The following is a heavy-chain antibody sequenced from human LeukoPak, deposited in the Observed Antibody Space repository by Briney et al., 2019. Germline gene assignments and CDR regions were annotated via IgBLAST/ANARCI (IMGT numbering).Heavy chain of an antibody. CDR2: IYYSGTT. Sequence: SETLSLTCTVSGGSISSSSYYWGWIRQPPGKGLEWIATIYYSGTTYYNPSLKSRVTISVDTSKNQFSLNLSSVTAADTAVYYCARRGSGSRGDFDYWGQGTLVTVSS. J-gene: IGHJ4*02. D-gene: IGHD2-15*01. CDR3: ARRGSGSRGDFDY. V-gene: IGHV4-39*01. CDR1: GGSISSSSYY.